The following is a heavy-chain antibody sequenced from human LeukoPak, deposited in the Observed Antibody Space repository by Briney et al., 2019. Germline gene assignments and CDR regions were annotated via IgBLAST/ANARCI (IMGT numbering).Heavy chain of an antibody. CDR1: GYSFISYW. Sequence: GESLKISCKGSGYSFISYWIGWVRQMPGKGLEWMGIIYPGDSDTRYSPSFQGQVTISADKSISTAYLQWSSLKASDTAMYYCARRYCSSTSCYSGRGTWFDPWGQGTLVTVSS. V-gene: IGHV5-51*01. CDR3: ARRYCSSTSCYSGRGTWFDP. D-gene: IGHD2-2*02. CDR2: IYPGDSDT. J-gene: IGHJ5*02.